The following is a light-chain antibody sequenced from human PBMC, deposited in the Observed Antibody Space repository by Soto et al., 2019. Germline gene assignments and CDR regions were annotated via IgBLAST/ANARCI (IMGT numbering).Light chain of an antibody. CDR2: GAS. CDR3: QQYGSSPWT. J-gene: IGKJ1*01. CDR1: QSVSSSY. Sequence: EIVLTQSPGTLSLSPGERATLSCRASQSVSSSYLAWYQQKPGQAPRLLIYGASSGATGIPDRFSGSGSGTDFTLTISRLEPEEFAVYYCQQYGSSPWTFGQGTKVEIK. V-gene: IGKV3-20*01.